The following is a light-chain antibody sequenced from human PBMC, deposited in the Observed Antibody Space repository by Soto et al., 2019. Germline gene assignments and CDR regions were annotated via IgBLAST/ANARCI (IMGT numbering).Light chain of an antibody. J-gene: IGLJ1*01. CDR3: CSYAGSGTYYV. V-gene: IGLV2-8*01. CDR1: SSDVGGYNY. Sequence: QSVLTQPPSASGSPGQSVTISCTGTSSDVGGYNYVSWYQQHPGKAPKLMIYEVSKRPSGVPDRFSGSKSGNTASLTISGLQAEDEADHYCCSYAGSGTYYVFGNGTKLTV. CDR2: EVS.